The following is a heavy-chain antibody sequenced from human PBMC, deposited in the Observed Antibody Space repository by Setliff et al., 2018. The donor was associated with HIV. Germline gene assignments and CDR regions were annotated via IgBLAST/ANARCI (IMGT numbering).Heavy chain of an antibody. Sequence: LRLSCAASGFSFSDYYMSWFRQAPGKGLEWVSFVSGSGSYANYVDSVKGRFTIYRDNAKDSLYLEMYSLRAEDTAVYYCARDRAAGRISAGGIFHWGQGTLVTVSS. J-gene: IGHJ4*02. CDR1: GFSFSDYY. V-gene: IGHV3-11*05. CDR3: ARDRAAGRISAGGIFH. CDR2: VSGSGSYA. D-gene: IGHD6-13*01.